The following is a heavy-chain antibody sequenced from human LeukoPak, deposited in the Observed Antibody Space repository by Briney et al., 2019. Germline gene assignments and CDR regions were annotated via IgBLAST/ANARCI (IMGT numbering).Heavy chain of an antibody. CDR3: AKGDLGFGRFYFDY. Sequence: GGSLRLSCAASGFTFDDYDMHWVRQAPGKGLEWVSGISWNSGSIGYADSVKGRFTISRDHSKNTLYLQMNNLRAEDTAVYYCAKGDLGFGRFYFDYWGHGNLVTVSP. CDR1: GFTFDDYD. V-gene: IGHV3-9*01. D-gene: IGHD3-16*01. CDR2: ISWNSGSI. J-gene: IGHJ4*01.